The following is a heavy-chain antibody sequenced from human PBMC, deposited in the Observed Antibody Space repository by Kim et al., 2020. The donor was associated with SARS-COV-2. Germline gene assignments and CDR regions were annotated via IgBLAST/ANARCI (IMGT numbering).Heavy chain of an antibody. Sequence: GGSLRLSCAASGFTFSSYAMSWVRQAPGKGLEWVSAISGSGGSTYYADSVKGRFTISRDNSKNTLYLQMNSLRAEATAVYYCAKGRSSGSYYFDYWGQGTLVTVSS. CDR2: ISGSGGST. D-gene: IGHD6-19*01. CDR3: AKGRSSGSYYFDY. J-gene: IGHJ4*02. V-gene: IGHV3-23*01. CDR1: GFTFSSYA.